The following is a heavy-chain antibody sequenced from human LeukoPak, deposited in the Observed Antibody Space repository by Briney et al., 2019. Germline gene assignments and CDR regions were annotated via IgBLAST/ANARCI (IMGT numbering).Heavy chain of an antibody. CDR3: AKDPGYSSGWYFST. D-gene: IGHD6-19*01. CDR1: GFTFSTYS. J-gene: IGHJ5*02. CDR2: ISSSSSTI. V-gene: IGHV3-21*04. Sequence: PGGSLRLSCAASGFTFSTYSMNWVRQAPGKGLEWVSSISSSSSTIYYADSVKGRFTISRDNSKNTLYLQMNSLRAEDTAVYYCAKDPGYSSGWYFSTWGQGTLVTVSS.